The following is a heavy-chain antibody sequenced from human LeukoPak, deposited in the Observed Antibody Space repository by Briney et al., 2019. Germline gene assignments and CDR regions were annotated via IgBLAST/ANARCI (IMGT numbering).Heavy chain of an antibody. J-gene: IGHJ2*01. D-gene: IGHD3-16*01. V-gene: IGHV1-24*01. CDR1: GHTLTELS. Sequence: GASVKVSCKVSGHTLTELSMHWVRQAPGKGPEWMGGFDPEDGETVYAQKFQGRVAMTEDTSTDTAYMELSSLRSEDTAVYYCATAPMITPEYFDLWGRGTLVTVSS. CDR3: ATAPMITPEYFDL. CDR2: FDPEDGET.